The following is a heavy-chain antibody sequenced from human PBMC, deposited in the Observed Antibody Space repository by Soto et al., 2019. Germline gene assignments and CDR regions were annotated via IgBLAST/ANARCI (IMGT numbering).Heavy chain of an antibody. CDR2: MYNTGST. CDR3: ARDLWGYCGTDCYPLDV. J-gene: IGHJ6*01. CDR1: GCSISRYY. D-gene: IGHD2-21*02. V-gene: IGHV4-59*01. Sequence: QVQLQESGPGLVKPSETLSLTCTVSGCSISRYYWSWIRQPPGKGLEWIGYMYNTGSTVYNPPFKSRVTISVDTSKNQFSLKLNSVTAADTAVYYCARDLWGYCGTDCYPLDVW.